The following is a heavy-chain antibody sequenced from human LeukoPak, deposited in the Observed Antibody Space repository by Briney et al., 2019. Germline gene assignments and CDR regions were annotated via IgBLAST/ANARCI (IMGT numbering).Heavy chain of an antibody. CDR3: ARDLMYGPPDYYYYMDV. V-gene: IGHV1-2*02. CDR2: INPNSGGT. Sequence: ASVKVSCKASGYTFTGYYMHWVRQAPGQGLEWMGWINPNSGGTNYAQKFQGRVTMTRDTSISTAYMELSRLRSDDTAVYYCARDLMYGPPDYYYYMDVWGKGTTVTISS. J-gene: IGHJ6*03. D-gene: IGHD2-8*01. CDR1: GYTFTGYY.